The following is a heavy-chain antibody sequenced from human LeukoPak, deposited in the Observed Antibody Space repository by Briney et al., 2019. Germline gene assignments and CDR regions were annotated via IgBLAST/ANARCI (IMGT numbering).Heavy chain of an antibody. J-gene: IGHJ4*02. CDR3: ARVSSVGGWGLGGYYFDY. Sequence: SETLSLTCTVSGGSISSYYWSWIRQPPGNGLEWIGYIYYSGSTNYKPSLKSRVTISVDTSKNQFSLKLSSVTAADTAVYYCARVSSVGGWGLGGYYFDYWGQGTLVTVSS. D-gene: IGHD3-16*02. CDR1: GGSISSYY. V-gene: IGHV4-59*01. CDR2: IYYSGST.